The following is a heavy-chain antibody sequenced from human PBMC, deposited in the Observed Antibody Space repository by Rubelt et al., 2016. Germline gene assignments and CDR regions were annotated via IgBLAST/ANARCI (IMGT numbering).Heavy chain of an antibody. V-gene: IGHV1-69*01. CDR2: IIPIFGTA. J-gene: IGHJ4*02. D-gene: IGHD7-27*01. Sequence: TFSSYAISWVRQAPGQGLEWMGGIIPIFGTANYAQKFQGRVTITADESTSTAYMELSSLRSEDTAVYYCARNWGRLFYFDYWGQGTLVTVSS. CDR1: TFSSYA. CDR3: ARNWGRLFYFDY.